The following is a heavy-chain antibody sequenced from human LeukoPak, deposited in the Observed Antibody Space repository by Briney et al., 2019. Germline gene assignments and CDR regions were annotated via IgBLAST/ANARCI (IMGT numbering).Heavy chain of an antibody. V-gene: IGHV3-23*01. J-gene: IGHJ4*02. D-gene: IGHD5-24*01. CDR1: GFTFSSYA. CDR2: ISGSAGTT. CDR3: AKVQEMGTILPPFHY. Sequence: GGSLRLSCAASGFTFSSYAMSWVRQVPGKGLEWVSAISGSAGTTFYADSVKGRFTISRDNSKNTLYLQVNSLRAADTAVYYCAKVQEMGTILPPFHYWGQGTLVTVSS.